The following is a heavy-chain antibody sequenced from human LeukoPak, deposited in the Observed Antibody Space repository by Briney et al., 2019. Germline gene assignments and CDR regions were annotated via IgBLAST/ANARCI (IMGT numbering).Heavy chain of an antibody. D-gene: IGHD6-25*01. CDR2: ISGSGGGT. J-gene: IGHJ3*02. CDR1: GFTFSSHA. CDR3: AKDALIARLGAAFDI. Sequence: GGSLRLSCAASGFTFSSHAMSWVRQAPGKGLEWVSAISGSGGGTYYADSVKGRFTISRDNSKNTLYLQMNSLRAEDTAVYYCAKDALIARLGAAFDIWGQGTMVTVSS. V-gene: IGHV3-23*01.